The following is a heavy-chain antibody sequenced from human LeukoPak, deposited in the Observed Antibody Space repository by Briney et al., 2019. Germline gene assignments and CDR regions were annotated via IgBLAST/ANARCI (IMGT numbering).Heavy chain of an antibody. J-gene: IGHJ4*02. D-gene: IGHD6-13*01. CDR2: INHSGST. V-gene: IGHV4-34*01. CDR3: ARDTLIAAFDY. CDR1: GGSFSGYY. Sequence: SETLSLTCGVYGGSFSGYYWSWIRQPPGKGLEWIGEINHSGSTNYNPSLKSRVTISVDTSKNQFSLKLSSVTAADTAVYYCARDTLIAAFDYWGQGTLVTVSS.